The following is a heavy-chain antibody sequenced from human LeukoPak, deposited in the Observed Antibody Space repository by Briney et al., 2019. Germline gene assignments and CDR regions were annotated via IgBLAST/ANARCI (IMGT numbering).Heavy chain of an antibody. CDR3: ARDQLVRGVINYC. D-gene: IGHD3-10*01. CDR2: ILYSGST. CDR1: GGSSSSGDYY. J-gene: IGHJ4*02. Sequence: PSQTLSLTCTVSGGSSSSGDYYWNWIRQPPGKGLEWIGYILYSGSTYYNPSLKSRVTISVDTSKNQFSLKLKSVTAADTAVYYCARDQLVRGVINYCWGQGTLVTVSS. V-gene: IGHV4-30-4*08.